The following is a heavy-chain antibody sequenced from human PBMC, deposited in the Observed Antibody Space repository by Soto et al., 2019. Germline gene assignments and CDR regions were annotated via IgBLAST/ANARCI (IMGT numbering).Heavy chain of an antibody. Sequence: GESLKISCKGSGYSFTSYWICWVRQMPGKGLEWMGIIYPGDSDTRYSPSFQGQVTISADKSISTAYLQWSSLKASDTAMYYCARTSDYYDSSGYSDARYYYGMDVWGQGTTVTVSS. CDR3: ARTSDYYDSSGYSDARYYYGMDV. D-gene: IGHD3-22*01. CDR2: IYPGDSDT. J-gene: IGHJ6*02. V-gene: IGHV5-51*01. CDR1: GYSFTSYW.